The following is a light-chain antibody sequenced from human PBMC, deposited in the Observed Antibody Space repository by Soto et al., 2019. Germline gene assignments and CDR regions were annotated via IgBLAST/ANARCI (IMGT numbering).Light chain of an antibody. V-gene: IGKV3-11*01. CDR3: QQRTNWLFT. J-gene: IGKJ3*01. Sequence: EIVLTQSPATLSLSPGERATLSCRASQSVSSYLAWYQHKPGQAPRLLISDASNRATGVPARFSGSGSGTDCTLTISSLEPEDFAVYYCQQRTNWLFTFGPGTKVDIK. CDR2: DAS. CDR1: QSVSSY.